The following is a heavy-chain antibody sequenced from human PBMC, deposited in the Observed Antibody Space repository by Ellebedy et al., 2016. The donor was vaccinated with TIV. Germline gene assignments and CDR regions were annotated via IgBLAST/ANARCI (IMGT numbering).Heavy chain of an antibody. V-gene: IGHV5-51*01. CDR3: ARLAAGLYYYYYGMDV. D-gene: IGHD6-19*01. CDR1: RYSFTSYW. J-gene: IGHJ6*02. CDR2: IYPGDSDT. Sequence: GESLKISCKGSRYSFTSYWIGWVRQMPGKGLEWMGIIYPGDSDTRYSPSFQGQVTISADKSISTAYLQWSSLKASDTAMYYCARLAAGLYYYYYGMDVWGQGTAVIVSS.